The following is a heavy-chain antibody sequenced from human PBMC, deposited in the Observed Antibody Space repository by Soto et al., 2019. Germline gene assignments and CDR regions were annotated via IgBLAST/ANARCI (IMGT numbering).Heavy chain of an antibody. CDR3: ARGSHWNPNDY. J-gene: IGHJ4*02. CDR2: INAGNGNT. Sequence: EASVKVSCKASGYTFTSYAMHWVRQAPGQRLEWMGWINAGNGNTKYSQKFQGRVTITRDTSASTAYMELSSLRSEDTAVYYCARGSHWNPNDYWGQGTLVTVSS. V-gene: IGHV1-3*01. CDR1: GYTFTSYA. D-gene: IGHD1-1*01.